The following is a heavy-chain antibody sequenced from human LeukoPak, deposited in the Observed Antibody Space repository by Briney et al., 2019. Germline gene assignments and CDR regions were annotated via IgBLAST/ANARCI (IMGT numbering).Heavy chain of an antibody. CDR3: ASLLTYFDY. Sequence: SETLSLTCTVSGGSISNYYWSWIRQPPGKGLEWIGYIYYSGSTNYNPSLKSRVTISVDTSKNQVSLKLSSVTAADPAVYYCASLLTYFDYGGQGTLVTVPS. J-gene: IGHJ4*02. CDR1: GGSISNYY. V-gene: IGHV4-59*01. CDR2: IYYSGST.